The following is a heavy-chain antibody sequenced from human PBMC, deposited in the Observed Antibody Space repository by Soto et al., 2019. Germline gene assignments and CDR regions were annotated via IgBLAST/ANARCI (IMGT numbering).Heavy chain of an antibody. CDR3: ARLQLAAAEQADY. V-gene: IGHV3-30-3*01. J-gene: IGHJ4*02. Sequence: QVQLVESGGGVVQPGRSPRLSCAASGFTFSSYAMHWVRQAPGKGLEWVAVISYDGSNKYYADSVKGRFTISRDNSKNTLYLQMNSLRAEDTAVYYCARLQLAAAEQADYWGQGTLVTVSS. CDR2: ISYDGSNK. D-gene: IGHD6-13*01. CDR1: GFTFSSYA.